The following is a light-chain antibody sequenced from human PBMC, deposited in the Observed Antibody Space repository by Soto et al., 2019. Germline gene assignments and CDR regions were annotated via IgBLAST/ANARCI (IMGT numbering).Light chain of an antibody. Sequence: IQLTQSPSSLSASVGDRVTITCRASQDISSYLAWYQQKPGEAPKLLIYAASTLQSGVPSRFSGSGSGTDFTLTISSLQPEDFATYYCQQLNSYPLTFGQGTKVDIK. CDR3: QQLNSYPLT. CDR1: QDISSY. CDR2: AAS. J-gene: IGKJ1*01. V-gene: IGKV1-9*01.